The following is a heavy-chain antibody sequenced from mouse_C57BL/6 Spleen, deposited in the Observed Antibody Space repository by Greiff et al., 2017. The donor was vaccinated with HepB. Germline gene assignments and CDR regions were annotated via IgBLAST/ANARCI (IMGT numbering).Heavy chain of an antibody. CDR1: GFSFNTYA. CDR2: IRSKSNNYAT. V-gene: IGHV10-1*01. J-gene: IGHJ3*01. D-gene: IGHD1-1*01. Sequence: EVHLVESGGGLVQPKGSLKLSCAASGFSFNTYAMNWVRQAPGKGLEWVARIRSKSNNYATYYADSVKDRFTISRDDSESMLYLQMNNLKTEDTAMYYCVRQGYYGSREFAYWGQRTLVTVSA. CDR3: VRQGYYGSREFAY.